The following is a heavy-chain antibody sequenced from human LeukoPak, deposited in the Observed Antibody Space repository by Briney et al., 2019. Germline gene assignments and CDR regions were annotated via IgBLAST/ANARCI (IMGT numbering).Heavy chain of an antibody. J-gene: IGHJ4*02. CDR2: IYYSGST. Sequence: SETLSLTCTVSGGSISNSNYHWGWIRQPPRKGLGWIGSIYYSGSTYYNPSLKSRVTISVDTSKNQFSLKLSSVTAADTAVYYCARASYSYDISGWVPFDYWGQGTLVTVSS. CDR3: ARASYSYDISGWVPFDY. D-gene: IGHD3-22*01. CDR1: GGSISNSNYH. V-gene: IGHV4-39*07.